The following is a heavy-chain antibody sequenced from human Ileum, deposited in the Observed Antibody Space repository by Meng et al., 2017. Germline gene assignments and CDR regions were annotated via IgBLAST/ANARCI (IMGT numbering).Heavy chain of an antibody. CDR2: MSPNSGNT. D-gene: IGHD3-10*01. CDR3: ARVVSSGTFGDWFDP. J-gene: IGHJ5*02. V-gene: IGHV1-8*01. Sequence: QVQLVQSEAEVRKPGASVKDSCMASGYTFTSYDIHWVRQAPGQGLEWMGWMSPNSGNTGYSQNFQGRVTLTRSTPLRTVYMELSSLQSEDTAVYYCARVVSSGTFGDWFDPWGQGTLVTVSS. CDR1: GYTFTSYD.